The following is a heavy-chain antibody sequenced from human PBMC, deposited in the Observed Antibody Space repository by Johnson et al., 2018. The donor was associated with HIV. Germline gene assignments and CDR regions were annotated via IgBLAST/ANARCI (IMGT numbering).Heavy chain of an antibody. J-gene: IGHJ3*02. D-gene: IGHD3-10*01. CDR3: ARVSLYGSGRLDI. CDR2: ISWDGGST. V-gene: IGHV3-43D*04. Sequence: VQLVESGGVVVQPGGSLRLSCAASGFTFDDYAMHWVRQAPGKGLEWVSLISWDGGSTYYADSVKGRFTISRDNSKNTLYLQMNSLRAEDTAVYYCARVSLYGSGRLDIWGQGTMVTVSS. CDR1: GFTFDDYA.